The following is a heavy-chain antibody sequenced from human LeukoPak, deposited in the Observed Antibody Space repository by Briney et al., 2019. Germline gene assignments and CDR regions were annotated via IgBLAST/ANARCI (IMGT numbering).Heavy chain of an antibody. D-gene: IGHD6-19*01. J-gene: IGHJ5*02. Sequence: GGSLRLSCAASGFTFSNYAMSWVRQAPGKGLEWVSTISNSGGSTYCADSVKGRFTISRDNSKNTLYLQMNSLRAEDTAVYYCAGQQWLEGYNWFDPWGQGTLVTVSS. CDR2: ISNSGGST. CDR1: GFTFSNYA. V-gene: IGHV3-23*01. CDR3: AGQQWLEGYNWFDP.